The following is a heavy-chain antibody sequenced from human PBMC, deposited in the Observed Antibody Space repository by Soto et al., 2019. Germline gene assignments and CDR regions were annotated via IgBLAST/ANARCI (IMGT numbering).Heavy chain of an antibody. Sequence: SETLSLTCTVSGGCISSGDYYWSWIRQPPGKGLEWIGYIYYSGSTYYNPSLKSRVTISVDTSKNQFSLKLSSVTAADTAVYYCARDTAMVSYYYGMDVWGQGTTVT. CDR1: GGCISSGDYY. J-gene: IGHJ6*02. D-gene: IGHD5-18*01. V-gene: IGHV4-30-4*01. CDR3: ARDTAMVSYYYGMDV. CDR2: IYYSGST.